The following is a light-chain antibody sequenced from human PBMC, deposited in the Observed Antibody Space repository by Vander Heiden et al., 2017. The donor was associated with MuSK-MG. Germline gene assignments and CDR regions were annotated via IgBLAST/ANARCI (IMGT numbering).Light chain of an antibody. CDR2: EAS. Sequence: DMQITNSPSTLSTSVGDRVTITCRTSQSVKRWLAWYQQKPGKAPKLLIYEASILESGVPSRFSGSGSGTEFTLTISSLQPDDFATYYCQQDDLFPWMFGQGTKVEIK. CDR3: QQDDLFPWM. V-gene: IGKV1-5*03. J-gene: IGKJ1*01. CDR1: QSVKRW.